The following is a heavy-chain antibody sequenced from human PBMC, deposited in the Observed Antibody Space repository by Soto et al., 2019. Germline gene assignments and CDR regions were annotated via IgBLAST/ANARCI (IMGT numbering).Heavy chain of an antibody. CDR1: GSCVRSRNYF. CDR2: VHSSGGT. D-gene: IGHD1-1*01. V-gene: IGHV4-39*01. CDR3: GRLAAADTGTNELDF. Sequence: SATXSLTCTFSGSCVRSRNYFWGWIRQPPGKVLEFVGSVHSSGGTYYNPSLKSRSTVSLDTSKNQFSLRLKSVTGTDTAVYPSGRLAAADTGTNELDFCGQRTLVKVSS. J-gene: IGHJ4*02.